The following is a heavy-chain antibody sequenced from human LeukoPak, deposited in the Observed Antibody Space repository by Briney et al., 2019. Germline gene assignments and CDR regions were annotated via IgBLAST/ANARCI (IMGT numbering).Heavy chain of an antibody. CDR3: ARHRPTMVRGPSPADY. Sequence: ASVKVSCKASGYTFTNYAMNWVRQAPGQGLEWMGWINTNTGNPTYAQGFTGRFVFSLDASVSTAYLQIRRLKAEDTAVYYCARHRPTMVRGPSPADYWGQGTLVTVSS. CDR2: INTNTGNP. D-gene: IGHD3-10*01. CDR1: GYTFTNYA. J-gene: IGHJ4*02. V-gene: IGHV7-4-1*01.